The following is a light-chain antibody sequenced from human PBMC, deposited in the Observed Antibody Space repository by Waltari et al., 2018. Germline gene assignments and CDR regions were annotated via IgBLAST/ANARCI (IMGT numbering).Light chain of an antibody. V-gene: IGKV3-20*01. CDR1: QNVRN. CDR2: DAS. CDR3: QRSGLSPPLT. Sequence: EIVLTQSPATLSLSPGDGATLSCRTSQNVRNLAWYQQKPGQAPRLLINDASTRVTGIPDRFSGGGSGTDFTLTISRLEPADFAVYYCQRSGLSPPLTFGGGTKVEIK. J-gene: IGKJ4*01.